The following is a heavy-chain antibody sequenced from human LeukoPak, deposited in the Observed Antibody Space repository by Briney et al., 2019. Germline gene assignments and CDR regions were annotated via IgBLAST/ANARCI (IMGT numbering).Heavy chain of an antibody. CDR1: GYSFTSYW. CDR3: ASRSGGSHYYMDV. V-gene: IGHV5-51*01. J-gene: IGHJ6*03. Sequence: GESLKISCKGSGYSFTSYWIAWVRQMPGRGLEWMGLIYPADSETTYSPSFQGQVTISADKSISTAYLQWSSLEASDTAIYYCASRSGGSHYYMDVWGKGITVTVSS. CDR2: IYPADSET. D-gene: IGHD2-15*01.